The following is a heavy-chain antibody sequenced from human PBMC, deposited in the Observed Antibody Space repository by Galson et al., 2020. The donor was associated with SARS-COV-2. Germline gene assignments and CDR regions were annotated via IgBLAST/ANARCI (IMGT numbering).Heavy chain of an antibody. D-gene: IGHD3-10*01. CDR3: ARYFYGNGAYRLFDS. CDR1: GFTFSNYA. J-gene: IGHJ4*02. CDR2: ISSDGGTT. V-gene: IGHV3-23*01. Sequence: GESLKISCAASGFTFSNYAMSWVRQAPGKGLEMVSGISSDGGTTYYSDSVKGRFTISRDNSKNTLYLQMISLRAEDTAVYHCARYFYGNGAYRLFDSWGQGTLVTVSS.